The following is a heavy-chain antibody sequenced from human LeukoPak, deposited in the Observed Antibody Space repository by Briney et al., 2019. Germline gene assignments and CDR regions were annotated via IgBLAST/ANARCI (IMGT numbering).Heavy chain of an antibody. Sequence: GGSLRLSCTASGFTFGDYAMSWVRQAPGKGLEWVGFIRSKAYGGTTEYAASVKGRFTISRDDSKSIAYLQMNSLKTEDTAVYYCTRGAVVVVARFDYWGQGTLVTVSS. CDR2: IRSKAYGGTT. D-gene: IGHD2-15*01. CDR1: GFTFGDYA. J-gene: IGHJ4*02. CDR3: TRGAVVVVARFDY. V-gene: IGHV3-49*04.